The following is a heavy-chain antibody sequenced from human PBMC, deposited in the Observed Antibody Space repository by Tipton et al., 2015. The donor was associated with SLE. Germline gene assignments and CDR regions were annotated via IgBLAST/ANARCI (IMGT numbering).Heavy chain of an antibody. Sequence: LRLSCTVSGGSVSSSSYYWGWIRQPPGKGLEWIGSMYYSGSTYYNPALKSRVTISVDTSKNQFSLRLSSVAAADTAVYYCARYCGSATCLGFWFSWGQGTLVTVSS. D-gene: IGHD2-2*01. CDR3: ARYCGSATCLGFWFS. V-gene: IGHV4-39*07. CDR1: GGSVSSSSYY. J-gene: IGHJ5*02. CDR2: MYYSGST.